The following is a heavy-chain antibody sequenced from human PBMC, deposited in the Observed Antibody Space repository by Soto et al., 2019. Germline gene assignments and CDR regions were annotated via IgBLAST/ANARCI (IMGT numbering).Heavy chain of an antibody. D-gene: IGHD3-3*01. J-gene: IGHJ6*03. CDR2: IYYSGST. CDR1: GGSISSYY. Sequence: SVTMSLSSTVAGGSISSYYWSCILQQQGKGLEWIGYIYYSGSTNYNPSLKSRVTISVDTSKNQFSLKLSSVTAADTAVYYCVREYTNYDFWSGYHYYMDVRGKGTTVTVSS. V-gene: IGHV4-59*01. CDR3: VREYTNYDFWSGYHYYMDV.